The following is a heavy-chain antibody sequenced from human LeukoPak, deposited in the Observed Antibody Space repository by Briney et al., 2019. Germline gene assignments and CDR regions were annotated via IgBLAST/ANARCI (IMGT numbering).Heavy chain of an antibody. Sequence: PSETLSLICAVPGYSISRGYYWGWIRQPPGKGLEWIGSVYQSGSTYYNPSLKSRVTISVDTSKNQFSLKLSSVTAADTAVYYCARDSGGNYGDYDGIGAFDIWGQGTMVTVSS. J-gene: IGHJ3*02. CDR1: GYSISRGYY. CDR2: VYQSGST. D-gene: IGHD4-17*01. CDR3: ARDSGGNYGDYDGIGAFDI. V-gene: IGHV4-38-2*02.